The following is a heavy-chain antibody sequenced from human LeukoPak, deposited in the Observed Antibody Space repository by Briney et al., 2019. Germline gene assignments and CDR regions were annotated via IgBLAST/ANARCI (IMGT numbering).Heavy chain of an antibody. J-gene: IGHJ4*02. D-gene: IGHD3/OR15-3a*01. CDR2: ISYDGSNK. Sequence: GGSLRLSCAASGFTFSNYWMHWVRQAPGKGLEWVAVISYDGSNKYYADSVKGRFTISRDNSKNTLYLQMNSLRAEDTAVYYCVRDRDWGFDYWGQGTLVTVSS. V-gene: IGHV3-30*03. CDR1: GFTFSNYW. CDR3: VRDRDWGFDY.